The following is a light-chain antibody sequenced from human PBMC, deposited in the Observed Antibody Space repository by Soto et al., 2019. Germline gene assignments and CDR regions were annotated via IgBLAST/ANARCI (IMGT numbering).Light chain of an antibody. CDR2: GAS. CDR3: QQYGTSRGT. J-gene: IGKJ2*01. CDR1: QSVGSNF. Sequence: IVLTQSPDTLSLSPGEGATLSCRASQSVGSNFLAWYQQKPGQAPRLLIYGASKSASGIPDRFSGSGSGTDFTLTISRLEPEDFAVFYCQQYGTSRGTFGQGTKLEIK. V-gene: IGKV3-20*01.